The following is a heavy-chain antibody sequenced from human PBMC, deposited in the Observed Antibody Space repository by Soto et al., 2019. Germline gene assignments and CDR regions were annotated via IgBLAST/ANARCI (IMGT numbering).Heavy chain of an antibody. Sequence: GGSLRLSCAASGFTFSSYWMSWVRQAPGKGLEWVANIKQDGSEKYYVDSVKGRFTISRDNAKNSLYLQMNSLRAKDTAVYYCARDFVAGRGYYYYGMDVWGQGTTVTVSS. D-gene: IGHD6-6*01. J-gene: IGHJ6*02. CDR3: ARDFVAGRGYYYYGMDV. CDR1: GFTFSSYW. V-gene: IGHV3-7*01. CDR2: IKQDGSEK.